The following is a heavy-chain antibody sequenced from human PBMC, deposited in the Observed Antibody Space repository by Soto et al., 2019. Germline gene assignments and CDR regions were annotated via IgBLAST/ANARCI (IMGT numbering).Heavy chain of an antibody. CDR1: GFTFSSCA. V-gene: IGHV3-23*01. CDR3: AKVRVGIDVDFDY. CDR2: IRDSDSCGTT. D-gene: IGHD2-21*01. Sequence: EVQLLESGGGLVQPGGSLRLSCAASGFTFSSCAMSWVRQAPAKGLEWVSAIRDSDSCGTTYYADSVKGRFTISRDDSKKTLYLQMSSLRAEDTAMYYCAKVRVGIDVDFDYWGQGALVTVSS. J-gene: IGHJ4*02.